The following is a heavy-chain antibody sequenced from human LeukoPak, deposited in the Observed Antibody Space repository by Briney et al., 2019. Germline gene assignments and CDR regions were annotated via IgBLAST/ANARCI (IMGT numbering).Heavy chain of an antibody. CDR2: IYYSGST. Sequence: SETLSLACTVSGGSISGGSYYWGWIRQPPGKGLEWIGSIYYSGSTYYNPSLKSRVTISVDTSKNQFSLKLSSVTAADTAVYYCASEQQLVLRAWGQGTMVTVSS. CDR1: GGSISGGSYY. V-gene: IGHV4-39*07. J-gene: IGHJ3*01. D-gene: IGHD6-13*01. CDR3: ASEQQLVLRA.